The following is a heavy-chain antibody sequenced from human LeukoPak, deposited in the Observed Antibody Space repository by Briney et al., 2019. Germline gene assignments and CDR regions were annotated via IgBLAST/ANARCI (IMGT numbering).Heavy chain of an antibody. D-gene: IGHD4-17*01. CDR1: GGSISSSSYY. Sequence: PSETLSLTCTVSGGSISSSSYYWGWIRQPPGKGLEWIGSIYYSGSTYYNPSLKSRVTISVDTSKNQFSLKLSSVTAADTAVYHCARPTTSLWFDPWGQGTLVTVSS. V-gene: IGHV4-39*01. CDR3: ARPTTSLWFDP. J-gene: IGHJ5*02. CDR2: IYYSGST.